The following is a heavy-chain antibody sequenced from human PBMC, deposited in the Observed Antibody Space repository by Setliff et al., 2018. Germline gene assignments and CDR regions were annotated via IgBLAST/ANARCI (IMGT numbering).Heavy chain of an antibody. CDR2: IYYSGST. D-gene: IGHD3-22*01. J-gene: IGHJ3*02. CDR1: GGSISSSSYY. Sequence: SETLSLTCTVSGGSISSSSYYWGWIRQPPGKGLEWIGTIYYSGSTYYDPPLKSRVTISVDTSKNQFSLKLNSVTAADTAVYYCARGDEIVEGNHGGFDIWGQGTMVTVSS. V-gene: IGHV4-39*01. CDR3: ARGDEIVEGNHGGFDI.